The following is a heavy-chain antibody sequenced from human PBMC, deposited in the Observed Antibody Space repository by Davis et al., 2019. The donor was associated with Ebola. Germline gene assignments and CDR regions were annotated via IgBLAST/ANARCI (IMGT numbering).Heavy chain of an antibody. Sequence: SVKVSCKASGGTFSSYAISWVRQAPGQGLEWMGGIIPIFGTANYAQKFQGRVTMTEDTSTDTAYMELSSLRSEDTAVYYCATGKGNSGYDWAVSGGFDYWGQGTLVTVSS. CDR1: GGTFSSYA. CDR3: ATGKGNSGYDWAVSGGFDY. CDR2: IIPIFGTA. D-gene: IGHD5-12*01. J-gene: IGHJ4*02. V-gene: IGHV1-69*06.